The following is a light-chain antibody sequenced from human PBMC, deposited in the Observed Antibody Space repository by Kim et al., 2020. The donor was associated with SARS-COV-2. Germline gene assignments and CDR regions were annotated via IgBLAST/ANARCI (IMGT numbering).Light chain of an antibody. J-gene: IGLJ1*01. CDR1: SSDVGGYNY. CDR2: DVS. V-gene: IGLV2-14*03. CDR3: SSYTSTNTHV. Sequence: GQSIAITCTGTSSDVGGYNYVSWYQQHPAKAPKFLIYDVSFRASGVSDRFSGSKSGNTASLTISGLQSEDEADYYCSSYTSTNTHVFGTGTKVTVL.